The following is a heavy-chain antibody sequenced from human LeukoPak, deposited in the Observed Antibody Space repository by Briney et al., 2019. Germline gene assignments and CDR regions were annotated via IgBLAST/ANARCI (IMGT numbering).Heavy chain of an antibody. CDR3: ARNDILTGYGFDF. CDR1: GGTFSSYA. V-gene: IGHV1-69*05. D-gene: IGHD3-9*01. J-gene: IGHJ4*02. CDR2: IIPIFGTA. Sequence: SVKVSCKASGGTFSSYAISWVRQAPGQGLEWMGGIIPIFGTANYAQKFQGRVTITTDESTSTAYMELSSLRSEDTAVYYCARNDILTGYGFDFWGQGTLVTVSS.